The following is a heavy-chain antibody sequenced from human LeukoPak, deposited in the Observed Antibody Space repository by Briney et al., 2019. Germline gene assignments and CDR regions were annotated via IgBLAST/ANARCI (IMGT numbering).Heavy chain of an antibody. J-gene: IGHJ5*02. CDR1: GFTVSSNY. CDR2: IYSGGST. D-gene: IGHD3-3*01. CDR3: AKGSPSGKFGVVPRAWFDP. Sequence: GGSLRLSCAASGFTVSSNYMSWVRQAPGKGLEWVSVIYSGGSTYYADSVEGRFTISRDNSKNTLYLQMNSLRAEDTAVYYCAKGSPSGKFGVVPRAWFDPCGQGTLVTVSS. V-gene: IGHV3-53*01.